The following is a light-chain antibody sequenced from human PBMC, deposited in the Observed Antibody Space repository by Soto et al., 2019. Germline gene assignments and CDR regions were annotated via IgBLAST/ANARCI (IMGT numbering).Light chain of an antibody. J-gene: IGLJ2*01. Sequence: QSVLTQPPSVSGAPGQRVTISCTGSSSNIGAGYDVHWYQQLPGTAPKLLIYGNSNRPSGVPDRFSGSKSGTSASLAITGVQGGDGADYYCQSLYRRLGGSVIGGGAQVDVL. CDR3: QSLYRRLGGSV. CDR1: SSNIGAGYD. V-gene: IGLV1-40*01. CDR2: GNS.